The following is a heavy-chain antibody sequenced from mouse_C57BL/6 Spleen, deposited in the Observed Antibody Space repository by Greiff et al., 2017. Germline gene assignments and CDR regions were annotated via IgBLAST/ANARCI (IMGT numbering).Heavy chain of an antibody. CDR3: TRGGYGSSYLDY. J-gene: IGHJ2*01. D-gene: IGHD1-1*01. V-gene: IGHV5-9-1*02. Sequence: EVMLVESGEGLVKPGGSLKLSCAASGFTFSSYAMSWVRQTPEKRLEWVAYISSGGDYIYYADTVKGRVTISRDNARNTLYLQMSSLKSENTAMYYCTRGGYGSSYLDYWGQGTTLTVSS. CDR2: ISSGGDYI. CDR1: GFTFSSYA.